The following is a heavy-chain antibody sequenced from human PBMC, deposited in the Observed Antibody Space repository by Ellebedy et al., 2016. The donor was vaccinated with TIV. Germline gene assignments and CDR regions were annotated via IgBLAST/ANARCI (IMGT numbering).Heavy chain of an antibody. CDR3: VRAIYGASYL. Sequence: GGSLRLSCAASGFTFGRYAMSWVRQPTGKGLEWVAFISFDGNDLFYADSVKGRFIISRDNSRNTLFLQMNSLGAEDTAVYYCVRAIYGASYLWGRGTLVTVSS. D-gene: IGHD4-17*01. J-gene: IGHJ2*01. CDR1: GFTFGRYA. CDR2: ISFDGNDL. V-gene: IGHV3-30*03.